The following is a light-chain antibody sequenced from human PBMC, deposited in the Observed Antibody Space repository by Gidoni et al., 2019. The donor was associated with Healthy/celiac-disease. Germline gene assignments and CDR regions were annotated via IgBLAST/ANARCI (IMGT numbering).Light chain of an antibody. J-gene: IGKJ2*01. V-gene: IGKV2-28*01. CDR3: MQALQTPPYT. Sequence: DIVMTQSPLSLPVTPGEPASISCRSSQSLLHSNGYNYLDWYLPKPGQSPQLLIYLGSNRASGVPDRFSGSGSGTDFTLKISRVEAEDVGVYYCMQALQTPPYTFXQXTKLEIK. CDR2: LGS. CDR1: QSLLHSNGYNY.